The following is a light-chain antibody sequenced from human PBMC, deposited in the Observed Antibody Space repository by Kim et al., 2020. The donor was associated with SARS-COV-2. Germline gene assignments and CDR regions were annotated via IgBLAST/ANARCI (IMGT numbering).Light chain of an antibody. J-gene: IGKJ5*01. CDR2: GAS. V-gene: IGKV3-20*01. CDR1: QSVSSSY. CDR3: QQYGSSPLT. Sequence: STGEIADPACRASQSVSSSYLAWYQQKPGQAPRLLIYGASSRATGIPDMFSGSGSGTDFTLTISRLEPEEFAVYYCQQYGSSPLTFGQGTRLEIK.